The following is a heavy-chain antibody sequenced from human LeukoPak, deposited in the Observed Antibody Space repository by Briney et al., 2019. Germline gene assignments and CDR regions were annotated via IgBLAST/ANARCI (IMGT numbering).Heavy chain of an antibody. Sequence: ASVKVSYKASGYTFTGYYMRWVRQAPGQGLEWMGWINPNSGGTNYARKFQGRVTMTRDTSISTAYMELSRLRSDDTAVYYCARGDVLLSYWGQGTLVTVSS. CDR2: INPNSGGT. CDR1: GYTFTGYY. CDR3: ARGDVLLSY. V-gene: IGHV1-2*02. J-gene: IGHJ4*02. D-gene: IGHD3-10*01.